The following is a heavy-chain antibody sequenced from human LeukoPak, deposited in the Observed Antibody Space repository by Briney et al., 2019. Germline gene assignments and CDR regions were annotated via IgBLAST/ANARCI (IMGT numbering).Heavy chain of an antibody. J-gene: IGHJ4*02. CDR3: AKRASAGLFYFHS. CDR2: ISGSSNT. D-gene: IGHD6-13*01. V-gene: IGHV3-23*01. Sequence: PGGSLRLSCAASGLAFSSYAMSWVGQAPGKGVEGVSTISGSSNTFYGDSGKGRFTISRDNSRSTVYLQMTSLRAADTAVYYCAKRASAGLFYFHSWGQGTLVTASS. CDR1: GLAFSSYA.